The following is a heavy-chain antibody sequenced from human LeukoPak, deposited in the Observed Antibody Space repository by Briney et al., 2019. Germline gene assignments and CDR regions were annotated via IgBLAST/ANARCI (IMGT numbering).Heavy chain of an antibody. D-gene: IGHD2/OR15-2a*01. CDR1: GFTFSTYA. CDR2: IVGSGGIT. V-gene: IGHV3-23*01. CDR3: AKGSTTSGYYFDS. Sequence: PGGSLRLSCAASGFTFSTYAMGWVRQAPGKGLEWVSAIVGSGGITYYADSVKGRFTISGDNSRNTVYLQTNRLRAEDTAVYFCAKGSTTSGYYFDSWGQGTLVTVSS. J-gene: IGHJ4*02.